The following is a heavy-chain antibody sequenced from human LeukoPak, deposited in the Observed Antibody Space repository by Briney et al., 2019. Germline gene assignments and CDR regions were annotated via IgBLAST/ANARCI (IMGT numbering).Heavy chain of an antibody. CDR1: GFTFSSYS. J-gene: IGHJ4*02. Sequence: PGGSLRLSCAASGFTFSSYSMNWVRQAPGKGLEGVSSISSSSSYIYYADSVKGRFTISRDNAKNSLYLQMNSLRAEDTAVYYCARDRLYSSSPLEDYWGQGTLVTVSS. V-gene: IGHV3-21*01. CDR3: ARDRLYSSSPLEDY. D-gene: IGHD6-6*01. CDR2: ISSSSSYI.